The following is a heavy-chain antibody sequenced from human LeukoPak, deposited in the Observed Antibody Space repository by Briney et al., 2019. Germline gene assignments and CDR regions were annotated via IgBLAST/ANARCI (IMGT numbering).Heavy chain of an antibody. J-gene: IGHJ3*02. CDR3: ARYCSGGSCYPNDAFDI. CDR1: GGSISSYY. D-gene: IGHD2-15*01. Sequence: PSETLSLTCTVSGGSISSYYWSWIRQPPGKGLEWIGYIYYSGSTNYNPSLKSRVTISVDTSKNQFSLKLSSVTAADTAVYYCARYCSGGSCYPNDAFDIWGQGTMVTVSS. V-gene: IGHV4-59*08. CDR2: IYYSGST.